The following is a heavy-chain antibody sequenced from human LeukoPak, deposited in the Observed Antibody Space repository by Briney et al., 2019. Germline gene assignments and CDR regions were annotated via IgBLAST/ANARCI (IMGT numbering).Heavy chain of an antibody. CDR2: IKEDGSEK. Sequence: GSLRLSCAASGFTFRSYWMSWVRQAPGKGLEWVANIKEDGSEKYYVDSVKGRFTISRDSAKNSLYLQMNSLRVEDTAVYYCARDHNYGSDYWGQGTLVTVSS. V-gene: IGHV3-7*03. CDR1: GFTFRSYW. J-gene: IGHJ4*02. D-gene: IGHD5-18*01. CDR3: ARDHNYGSDY.